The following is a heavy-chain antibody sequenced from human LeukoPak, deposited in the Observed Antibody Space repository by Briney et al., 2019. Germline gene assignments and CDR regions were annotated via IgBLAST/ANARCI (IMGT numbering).Heavy chain of an antibody. D-gene: IGHD3-10*01. Sequence: SETLSLTCSVSGGSLSSSSYYWGWIRQPPGRGLEWIGNIYETGSTNYNPSLKSRVTISVDTSKNQFSLKLSSVTAADTAVYYCARHKWFGSFDYWGQGTLVTVSS. CDR1: GGSLSSSSYY. CDR2: IYETGST. CDR3: ARHKWFGSFDY. V-gene: IGHV4-39*01. J-gene: IGHJ4*02.